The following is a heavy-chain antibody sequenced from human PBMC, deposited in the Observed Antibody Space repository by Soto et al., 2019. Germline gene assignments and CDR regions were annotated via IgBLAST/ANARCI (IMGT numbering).Heavy chain of an antibody. V-gene: IGHV1-18*01. J-gene: IGHJ4*02. CDR3: ARDYEDDRSGYLFDY. D-gene: IGHD3-22*01. CDR1: GYTFTSYG. CDR2: ISAYNGNT. Sequence: ASVKVSCKASGYTFTSYGISWVRQAPGKGLEWMGWISAYNGNTNYAQKLQGRVTMTTDTSTSTAYMELRSLRSDDTAVYYCARDYEDDRSGYLFDYWGQGTLVTVSS.